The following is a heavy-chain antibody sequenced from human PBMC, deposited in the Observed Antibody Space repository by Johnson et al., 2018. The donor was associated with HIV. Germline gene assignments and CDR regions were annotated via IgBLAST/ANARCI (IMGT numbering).Heavy chain of an antibody. CDR1: GFTFSSYG. CDR3: ARDQGYNGFEPDAFDI. J-gene: IGHJ3*02. V-gene: IGHV3-33*01. D-gene: IGHD5-12*01. CDR2: IWYDGSNK. Sequence: VQLVESGGGVVQPGRTLRLSCAASGFTFSSYGMHWVRQAPGKGLEWVAVIWYDGSNKYYEDSVRGRFTISRDNSKNTLYLQMNSLRAEDTAVYFCARDQGYNGFEPDAFDIWGRGTMVTVSS.